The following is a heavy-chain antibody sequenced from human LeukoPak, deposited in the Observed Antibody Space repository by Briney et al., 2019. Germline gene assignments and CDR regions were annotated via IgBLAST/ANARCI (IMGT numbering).Heavy chain of an antibody. V-gene: IGHV3-53*01. D-gene: IGHD6-19*01. Sequence: PGGSLRLSCAASGFTVSSNYMSWVRQAPGEGLEWVSVIYSGGSTYYADSVKGRFTISRDNSKNTLYLQMNSLRAEDTAVYYCARERYSSGWPDAFDIWGQGTMVTVSS. CDR2: IYSGGST. J-gene: IGHJ3*02. CDR3: ARERYSSGWPDAFDI. CDR1: GFTVSSNY.